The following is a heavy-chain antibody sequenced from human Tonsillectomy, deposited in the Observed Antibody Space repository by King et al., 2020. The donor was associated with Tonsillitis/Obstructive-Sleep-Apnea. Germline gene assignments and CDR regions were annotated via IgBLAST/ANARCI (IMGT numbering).Heavy chain of an antibody. CDR3: ASYDFWSGYFDY. J-gene: IGHJ4*02. V-gene: IGHV3-74*01. CDR2: INSDGSST. D-gene: IGHD3-3*01. Sequence: VQLVESGGGLVQPGGSLRLSCAASGFTFSSYWMHWVRQAPGKGLVWVSRINSDGSSTSYADSVKGRFTISRDNAKNTLYLQMNSLRAEDTAVYYCASYDFWSGYFDYWGQGTLVTVSS. CDR1: GFTFSSYW.